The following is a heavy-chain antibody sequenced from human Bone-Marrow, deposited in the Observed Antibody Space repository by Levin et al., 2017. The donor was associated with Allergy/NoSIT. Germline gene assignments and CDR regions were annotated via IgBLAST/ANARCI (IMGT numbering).Heavy chain of an antibody. CDR3: AKDRRVSF. V-gene: IGHV3-7*01. J-gene: IGHJ4*02. CDR2: IKQDGSEK. Sequence: TGGSLRLSCAASGLIFSDSWMSWVRQAPGQGLEWVATIKQDGSEKNYVDSVKGRFTISRDNAKKSLYLQMNSLRDEDTALYYCAKDRRVSFWGQGVLVTVSS. CDR1: GLIFSDSW. D-gene: IGHD6-13*01.